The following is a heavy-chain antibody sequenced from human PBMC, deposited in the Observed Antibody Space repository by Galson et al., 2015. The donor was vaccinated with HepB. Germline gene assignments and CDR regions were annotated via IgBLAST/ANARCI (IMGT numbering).Heavy chain of an antibody. D-gene: IGHD6-13*01. CDR1: GFSFTT. Sequence: SLRLSCAASGFSFTTMSWVRQAPGKGLEWVSAISGSGGSTYYADSVKGRFTISRDSSKNTLFLQMNSLRAEDTAVYYCADLGPQQLEDYWGQGTLVTVSP. J-gene: IGHJ4*02. CDR3: ADLGPQQLEDY. CDR2: ISGSGGST. V-gene: IGHV3-23*01.